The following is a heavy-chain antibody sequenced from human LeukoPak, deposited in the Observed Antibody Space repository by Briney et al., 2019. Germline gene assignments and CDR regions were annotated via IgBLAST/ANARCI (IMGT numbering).Heavy chain of an antibody. Sequence: PSETLSLTCTVSGGSISSGGYSWSWIRQPPGKGLEWIGYIYHSGSTYYNPSLKSRVTISVDRSKNQFSLKLSSVTAADTAVYYCARDVYGDRWSAEYFQHWGQGTLVTVSS. J-gene: IGHJ1*01. V-gene: IGHV4-30-2*01. D-gene: IGHD4-17*01. CDR1: GGSISSGGYS. CDR2: IYHSGST. CDR3: ARDVYGDRWSAEYFQH.